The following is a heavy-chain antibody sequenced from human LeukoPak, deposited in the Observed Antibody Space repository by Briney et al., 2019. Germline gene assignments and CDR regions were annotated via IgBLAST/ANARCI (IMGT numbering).Heavy chain of an antibody. D-gene: IGHD3-10*01. CDR1: GYTFTGYY. CDR3: ARDGANKVRGVHYFYMDV. V-gene: IGHV1-2*06. J-gene: IGHJ6*03. CDR2: INPNSGGT. Sequence: ASVKVSCKASGYTFTGYYIHWVRRAPGQGLEWVGRINPNSGGTDYAQRFRGRVTMTRETSISTAYMELRRLRSDATAVYYCARDGANKVRGVHYFYMDVWGKGTTVTVSS.